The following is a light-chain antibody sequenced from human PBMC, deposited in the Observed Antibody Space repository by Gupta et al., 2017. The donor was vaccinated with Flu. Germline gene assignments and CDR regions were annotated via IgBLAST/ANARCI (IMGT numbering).Light chain of an antibody. Sequence: TSSDVGNYDYVSWYQLHPGKAPKLMIYDVTKRPSGVPDRFSGSKSGNTASLTVFGLQADDEAEYYCCSYAGTYTFVFGTGTKVTVL. CDR1: SSDVGNYDY. J-gene: IGLJ1*01. CDR3: CSYAGTYTFV. V-gene: IGLV2-11*01. CDR2: DVT.